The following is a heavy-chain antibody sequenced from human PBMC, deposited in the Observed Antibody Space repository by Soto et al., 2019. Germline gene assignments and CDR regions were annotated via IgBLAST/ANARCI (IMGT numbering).Heavy chain of an antibody. CDR3: AITDYYDSSGYYW. J-gene: IGHJ4*02. D-gene: IGHD3-22*01. Sequence: GGSLRLSCAASGFTFSGSAMHWVRQASGKGLEWVGRIRSKANSYATAYAASVKGRFTISRDDSKNTAYLQMNSLKTEDTAVYYCAITDYYDSSGYYWWGQGTLVTVSS. V-gene: IGHV3-73*01. CDR1: GFTFSGSA. CDR2: IRSKANSYAT.